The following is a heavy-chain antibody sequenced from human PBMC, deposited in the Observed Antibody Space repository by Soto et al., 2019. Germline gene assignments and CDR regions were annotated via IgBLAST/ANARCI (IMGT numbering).Heavy chain of an antibody. CDR3: ARDRGYCSSTSCYTGWFDP. D-gene: IGHD2-2*02. Sequence: GGSLRLSCAASGFTFSSYAMHWVRQAPGKGLEWVAVISYDGSNKYYADSVKGRFTISRDNSKNTLYLQMNSLRAEDTAVYYCARDRGYCSSTSCYTGWFDPWGQGTLVTVSS. J-gene: IGHJ5*02. CDR2: ISYDGSNK. CDR1: GFTFSSYA. V-gene: IGHV3-30-3*01.